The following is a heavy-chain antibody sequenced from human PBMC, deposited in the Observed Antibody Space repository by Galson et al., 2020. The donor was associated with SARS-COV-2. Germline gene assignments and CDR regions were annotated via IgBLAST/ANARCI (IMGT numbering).Heavy chain of an antibody. Sequence: GESLKISCAASGFTFSSYDMNWVRQAPGKGLEWVSYISSNGTNIYYADSVKGRFTISREKAKNSLYLQMTSLRAEDTAVYDCASPYLAAASFFGAFDIWGLVTRVTVSS. J-gene: IGHJ3*02. CDR1: GFTFSSYD. CDR3: ASPYLAAASFFGAFDI. D-gene: IGHD6-13*01. CDR2: ISSNGTNI. V-gene: IGHV3-48*03.